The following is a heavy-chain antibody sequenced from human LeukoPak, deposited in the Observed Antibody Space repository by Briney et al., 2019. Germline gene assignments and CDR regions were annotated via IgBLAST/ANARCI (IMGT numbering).Heavy chain of an antibody. V-gene: IGHV3-11*06. CDR2: ISSSSSYT. D-gene: IGHD3-10*01. CDR3: ARVSQGFDDNWFDP. J-gene: IGHJ5*02. Sequence: GGSLRLSCAASGFTFSDYYMSWIRQAPGKGVEWVSYISSSSSYTNYADSVKGRFTISGDNVKNSLYLQMNSLRAEDTAVYYCARVSQGFDDNWFDPWGQGTLVTVSS. CDR1: GFTFSDYY.